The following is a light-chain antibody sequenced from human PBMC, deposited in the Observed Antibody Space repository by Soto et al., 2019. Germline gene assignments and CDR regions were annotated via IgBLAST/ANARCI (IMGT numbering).Light chain of an antibody. Sequence: DVVMTQSPLSLPVTPGEPASISCRSSQSLLHGNGYNYLDWYLQKPGQSPHLLIYLGSNRASGVPDRFSGSGSGTDFTLKISRVEAEEVGVYYCMQALQTPYTFGQGTKLEIK. V-gene: IGKV2-28*01. CDR3: MQALQTPYT. CDR2: LGS. CDR1: QSLLHGNGYNY. J-gene: IGKJ2*01.